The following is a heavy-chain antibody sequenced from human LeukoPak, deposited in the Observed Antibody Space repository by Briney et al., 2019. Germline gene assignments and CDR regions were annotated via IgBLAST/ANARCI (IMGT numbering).Heavy chain of an antibody. V-gene: IGHV3-21*01. J-gene: IGHJ6*02. CDR3: ARSIAAAGSRTSRYYYYYGMDV. D-gene: IGHD6-13*01. CDR2: ISSSSSYI. Sequence: GGSLRLSCAASGFTFSSYSMNWVRQAPGKGLEWVSSISSSSSYIYYADSVKGRFTISRDNAKNSLYLQMNSLRAEDTAVYYCARSIAAAGSRTSRYYYYYGMDVWGQGTTVIVSS. CDR1: GFTFSSYS.